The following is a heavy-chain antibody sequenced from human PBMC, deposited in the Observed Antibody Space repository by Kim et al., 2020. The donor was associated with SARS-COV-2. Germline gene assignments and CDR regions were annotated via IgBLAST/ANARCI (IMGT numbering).Heavy chain of an antibody. CDR1: GFTFSNAW. D-gene: IGHD3-10*01. V-gene: IGHV3-15*01. J-gene: IGHJ6*02. CDR2: IKSKTDGGTT. Sequence: GGSLRLSCAASGFTFSNAWMSWVRQAPGKGLEWVGRIKSKTDGGTTDYAAPVKGRFTISRDDSKNTLYLQMNSLKTEDTAVYYCTSPGRVLGAYYGMDVWGQGTTVTVSS. CDR3: TSPGRVLGAYYGMDV.